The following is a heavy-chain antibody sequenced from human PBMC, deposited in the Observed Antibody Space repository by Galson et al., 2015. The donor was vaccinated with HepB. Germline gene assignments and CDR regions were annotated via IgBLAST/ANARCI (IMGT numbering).Heavy chain of an antibody. Sequence: SLRLSCATSGFNFSPYGFHWVRQAPGKGLEWVASISFDGNNNHYADSVKGRFTISRDNSKSTIYLQMHSLRPEDTAVYYCAKDGITIYNPYMDVWGKGATVTVSS. V-gene: IGHV3-30*18. CDR2: ISFDGNNN. CDR3: AKDGITIYNPYMDV. CDR1: GFNFSPYG. J-gene: IGHJ6*03. D-gene: IGHD1-1*01.